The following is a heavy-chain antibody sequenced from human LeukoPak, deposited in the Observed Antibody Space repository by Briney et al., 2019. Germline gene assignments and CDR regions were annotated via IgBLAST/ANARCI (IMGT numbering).Heavy chain of an antibody. D-gene: IGHD3-10*01. CDR2: IIPILGIA. Sequence: SVKVSCKASGGTFSSYAISWVRQAPGQGLEWMGRIIPILGIANYAQKFQGRVTITADKSTSTAYMVLSSLRSEDTAVYYCARGGWFGELEAYYFDYWGQGTLVTVSS. V-gene: IGHV1-69*04. J-gene: IGHJ4*02. CDR1: GGTFSSYA. CDR3: ARGGWFGELEAYYFDY.